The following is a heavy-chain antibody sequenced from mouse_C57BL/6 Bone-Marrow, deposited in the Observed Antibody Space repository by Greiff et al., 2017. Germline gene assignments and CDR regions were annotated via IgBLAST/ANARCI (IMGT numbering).Heavy chain of an antibody. V-gene: IGHV14-4*01. D-gene: IGHD2-4*01. CDR3: TTWIYYDYDGFAY. Sequence: EVKLMESGAELVRPGASVKLSCTASGFNIKDDYMHWVKQRPEQGLEWIGWIDPENGDTESASKFPGKATITADTSSNTAYLQLSSLTSEDTAVDYCTTWIYYDYDGFAYWGQGTLVTVSA. CDR1: GFNIKDDY. CDR2: IDPENGDT. J-gene: IGHJ3*01.